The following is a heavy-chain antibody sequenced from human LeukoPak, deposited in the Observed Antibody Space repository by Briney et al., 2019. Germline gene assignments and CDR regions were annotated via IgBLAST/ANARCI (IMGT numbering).Heavy chain of an antibody. Sequence: GESLQISCKGSGYSFTSYWIGWVRQMPGKGLEWMGIIYPGDSDTRYSPSFQGQVTISADKSISTAYLQWSSLKASDTAMYYCARLRYSSSWYPENYFDYWGQGTLVTVSS. CDR1: GYSFTSYW. V-gene: IGHV5-51*01. CDR2: IYPGDSDT. J-gene: IGHJ4*02. D-gene: IGHD6-13*01. CDR3: ARLRYSSSWYPENYFDY.